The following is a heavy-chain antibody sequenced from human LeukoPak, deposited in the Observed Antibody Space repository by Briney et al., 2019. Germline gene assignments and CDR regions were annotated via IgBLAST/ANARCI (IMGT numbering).Heavy chain of an antibody. CDR1: GFTFGDYA. D-gene: IGHD3-22*01. J-gene: IGHJ3*02. V-gene: IGHV3-49*04. CDR3: TSITMIVVVITTSDAFDI. Sequence: PGRSLRLSCTASGFTFGDYAVSWVRQAPGKGLEWVGFIRSKTDGGTTDYAAPVKGRFTISRDDSKNTLYLQMNSLKTEDTAVYYCTSITMIVVVITTSDAFDIWGQGTMVTVSS. CDR2: IRSKTDGGTT.